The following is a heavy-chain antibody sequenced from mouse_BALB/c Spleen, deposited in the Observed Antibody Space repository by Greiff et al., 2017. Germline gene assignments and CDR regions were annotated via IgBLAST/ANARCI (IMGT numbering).Heavy chain of an antibody. D-gene: IGHD2-14*01. CDR3: TRAEGRYDVRGYFDY. CDR1: GYTFTSYW. V-gene: IGHV1S22*01. Sequence: LQQPGSELVRPGASVKLSCKASGYTFTSYWMHWVKQRHGQGLEWIGNIYPGSGSTNYDEKIKSKGTLTVDTSSSTAYMHLSSLTSEDSAVYYCTRAEGRYDVRGYFDYWGQGTTLTVSS. J-gene: IGHJ2*01. CDR2: IYPGSGST.